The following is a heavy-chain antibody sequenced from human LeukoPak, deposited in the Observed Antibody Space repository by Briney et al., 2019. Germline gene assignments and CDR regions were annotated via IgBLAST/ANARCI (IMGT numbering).Heavy chain of an antibody. Sequence: PGGSLRLSCAASGFTFSSYAMSWIRQAPGKGLEWVSYISSSGSTIYYADSVKGRFTISRDNAKNSLYLQMNSLRAEDTAVYYCARDTRTIPYYYDSSGSGAFDIWGQGTMVTVSS. CDR2: ISSSGSTI. CDR3: ARDTRTIPYYYDSSGSGAFDI. J-gene: IGHJ3*02. CDR1: GFTFSSYA. D-gene: IGHD3-22*01. V-gene: IGHV3-11*04.